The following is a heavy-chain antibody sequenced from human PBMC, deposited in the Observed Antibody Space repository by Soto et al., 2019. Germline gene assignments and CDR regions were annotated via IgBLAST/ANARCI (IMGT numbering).Heavy chain of an antibody. D-gene: IGHD6-13*01. CDR3: ARDPIAAAGTSFDY. CDR1: GFTFSSYW. J-gene: IGHJ4*02. V-gene: IGHV3-74*01. CDR2: INGDGSST. Sequence: GGSLRLSCAASGFTFSSYWMHWVRQAPGKGLVWVSRINGDGSSTSYADSVKGRFTISRDNAKNTLYLQMNSLRAEDTAVYYCARDPIAAAGTSFDYWGQGTLVTVSS.